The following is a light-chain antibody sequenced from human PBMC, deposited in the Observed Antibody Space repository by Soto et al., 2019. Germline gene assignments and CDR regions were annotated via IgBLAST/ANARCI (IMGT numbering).Light chain of an antibody. V-gene: IGLV1-44*01. Sequence: QSVLTQPPSASGTPGQRVTISCSGSSSNIGSNTVNWYQQLPGTAPKLLIYSNNQRPSGVPDRFSGSKSGTSASLAISGPQSEDEADYYCAAWDDSLSGVVFGGGTKVTVL. J-gene: IGLJ2*01. CDR3: AAWDDSLSGVV. CDR2: SNN. CDR1: SSNIGSNT.